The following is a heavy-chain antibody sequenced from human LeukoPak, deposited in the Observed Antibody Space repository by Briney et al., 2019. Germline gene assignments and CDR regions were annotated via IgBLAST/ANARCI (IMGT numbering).Heavy chain of an antibody. D-gene: IGHD4-11*01. J-gene: IGHJ4*02. V-gene: IGHV3-33*06. CDR2: IWSDGTNS. Sequence: PGGSLRLSCATSGFTFSHYGMHWVRQAPGKGLEWVAVIWSDGTNSFYGDPVKGRFTISRDNFQRTVYLQMNSLRAEDTAVYYCAKDAQRGFDYSNSLDKWGQRTLVTVPS. CDR3: AKDAQRGFDYSNSLDK. CDR1: GFTFSHYG.